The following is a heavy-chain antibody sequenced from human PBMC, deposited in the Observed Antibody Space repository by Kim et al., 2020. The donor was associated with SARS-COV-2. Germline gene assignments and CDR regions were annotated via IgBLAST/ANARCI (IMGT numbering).Heavy chain of an antibody. CDR2: IIPIFGTA. J-gene: IGHJ3*02. Sequence: SVKVSCKASGGTFSSYAISWVRQAPGQGLEWMGGIIPIFGTANYAQKFQGRVTITADESTSTAYMELSSLRSEDTAVYYCANVLDYYDSSGYYYAFDIWGQGTMVTVSS. CDR1: GGTFSSYA. D-gene: IGHD3-22*01. V-gene: IGHV1-69*13. CDR3: ANVLDYYDSSGYYYAFDI.